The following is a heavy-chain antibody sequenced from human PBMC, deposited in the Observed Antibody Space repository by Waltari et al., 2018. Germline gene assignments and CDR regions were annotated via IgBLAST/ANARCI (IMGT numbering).Heavy chain of an antibody. CDR2: INSDGSST. D-gene: IGHD3-22*01. Sequence: EVQLVESGGRLVQPGGSLRLSCAVSGIPFSRYWLHCVHQPPGQGLVWVSRINSDGSSTSYADSVKGRFTISRDNAKNTLYLQMNSLRAEDTAVYYCATCYYYDSSGNYYVSDYWGQGTLVTVSS. J-gene: IGHJ4*02. CDR1: GIPFSRYW. V-gene: IGHV3-74*01. CDR3: ATCYYYDSSGNYYVSDY.